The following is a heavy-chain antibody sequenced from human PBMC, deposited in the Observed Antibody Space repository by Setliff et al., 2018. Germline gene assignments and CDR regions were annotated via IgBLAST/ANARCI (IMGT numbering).Heavy chain of an antibody. Sequence: GASVKVSCKASGYTFSHSGITWVRQAPGQGLEWMGWISAYTGNTNYAQKLQGRVTMTTDASTNTAYMELRGLSSDDTAVYYCSRLVRYCSKTTCQTASGAEVWGQGTVVTVSS. J-gene: IGHJ4*02. CDR1: GYTFSHSG. CDR2: ISAYTGNT. D-gene: IGHD2-8*01. CDR3: SRLVRYCSKTTCQTASGAEV. V-gene: IGHV1-18*01.